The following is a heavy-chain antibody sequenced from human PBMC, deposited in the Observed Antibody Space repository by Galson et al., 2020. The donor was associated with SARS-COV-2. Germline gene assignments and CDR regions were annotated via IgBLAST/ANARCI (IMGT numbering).Heavy chain of an antibody. J-gene: IGHJ4*02. Sequence: ASETLSLTCTVSGDSISSDGYHWSWIRQHPEKGLEWIGYIYYSGSTYYNPSLESRVTISVDTSKNQFSLKLSSVTAEDTAVYYCARDRGFGGFLDYWGQGTLVTVSS. V-gene: IGHV4-31*03. CDR3: ARDRGFGGFLDY. CDR2: IYYSGST. D-gene: IGHD3-10*01. CDR1: GDSISSDGYH.